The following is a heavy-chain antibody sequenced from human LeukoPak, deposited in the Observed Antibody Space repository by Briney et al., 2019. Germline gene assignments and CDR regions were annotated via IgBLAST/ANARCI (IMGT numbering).Heavy chain of an antibody. CDR2: IYYSGST. Sequence: SETLSLTCTVSGGSISSYYWSWIRQPPGKGLEWIGYIYYSGSTNYNPSLKSRVTISVDTSKNQFSLKPSSVTAADTAVYYCARSEGIAGDYFDYWGQGTLVTVSS. V-gene: IGHV4-59*01. J-gene: IGHJ4*02. D-gene: IGHD6-13*01. CDR3: ARSEGIAGDYFDY. CDR1: GGSISSYY.